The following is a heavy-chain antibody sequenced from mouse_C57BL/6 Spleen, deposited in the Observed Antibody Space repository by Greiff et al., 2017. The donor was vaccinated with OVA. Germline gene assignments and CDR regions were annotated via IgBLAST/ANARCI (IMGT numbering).Heavy chain of an antibody. CDR2: ISSGGSYT. CDR3: ARLPMGDGYWYFDV. D-gene: IGHD2-3*01. V-gene: IGHV5-6*02. J-gene: IGHJ1*03. CDR1: GFTFSSYG. Sequence: EVMLVESGGDLVKPGGSLKLSCAASGFTFSSYGMSWVRQTPDKRLEWVATISSGGSYTYYPDSVKGRFTISRDNAKNTLYLQMSSLKSEDTAMYYCARLPMGDGYWYFDVWGTGTTVTVSS.